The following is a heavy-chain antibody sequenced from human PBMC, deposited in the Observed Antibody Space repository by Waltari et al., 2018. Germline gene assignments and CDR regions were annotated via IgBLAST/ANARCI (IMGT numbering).Heavy chain of an antibody. Sequence: EVQLVESGGGLVQPWRSLRLSRSAPGFPVADSSCAWVRQPPGKGCEWIGVIRSKQFGGATEYAASVKGRFSISRDDSKNIASLQMSSLKDEDTAVYYCVRVRWFGDSAGLTDNWGQGTLVTVSS. CDR1: GFPVADSS. D-gene: IGHD3-10*01. V-gene: IGHV3-49*04. CDR3: VRVRWFGDSAGLTDN. CDR2: IRSKQFGGAT. J-gene: IGHJ4*02.